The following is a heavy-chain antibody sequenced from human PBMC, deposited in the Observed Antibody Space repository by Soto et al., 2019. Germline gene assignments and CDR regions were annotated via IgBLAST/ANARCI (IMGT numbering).Heavy chain of an antibody. V-gene: IGHV3-33*01. CDR1: GFTFSSYD. CDR2: IWYDGSNK. D-gene: IGHD6-19*01. Sequence: QVQLVESGGGVVQPGRSLRLSCAASGFTFSSYDMHWVRQAPGKGLEWVAVIWYDGSNKYYADSVKGRFIISRDNSKNTLYLQMNSLRAEDTAVYYCARDISSGLLGYWGQGTLVTVSS. J-gene: IGHJ4*02. CDR3: ARDISSGLLGY.